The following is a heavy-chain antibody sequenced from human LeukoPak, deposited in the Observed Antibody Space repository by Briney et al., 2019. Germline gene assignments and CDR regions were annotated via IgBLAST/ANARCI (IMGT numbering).Heavy chain of an antibody. CDR3: VRQGTNSGYYLLDY. J-gene: IGHJ4*02. Sequence: SETLSLTCAVYGAYLSDYYWSWIRQSPGKGLRWIGEVAHKGPTVYSPTLNRKYNPSLESRVTMSVDPSKNQFSLKLTSVTVADTATYYCVRQGTNSGYYLLDYWGPGHLVTVSS. D-gene: IGHD3-3*01. CDR2: VAHKGPTVYSPTLNR. V-gene: IGHV4-34*01. CDR1: GAYLSDYY.